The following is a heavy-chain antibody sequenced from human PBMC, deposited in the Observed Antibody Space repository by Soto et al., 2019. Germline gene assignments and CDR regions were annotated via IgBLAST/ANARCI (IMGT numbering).Heavy chain of an antibody. D-gene: IGHD4-17*01. J-gene: IGHJ4*02. CDR2: IYSSGST. Sequence: QVQLQESGPGLVKPSQTLSLTCTVSGGSIRSDFHYWSWFRQPPGKGLEWIGNIYSSGSTHYNPSLTRPVSISVDTSKNQFSLKLSSVTAADTAVYYCARGPTVTTDYWGQGVLVTVSS. CDR1: GGSIRSDFHY. CDR3: ARGPTVTTDY. V-gene: IGHV4-30-4*01.